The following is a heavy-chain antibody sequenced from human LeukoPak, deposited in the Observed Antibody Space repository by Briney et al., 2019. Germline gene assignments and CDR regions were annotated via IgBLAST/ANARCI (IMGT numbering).Heavy chain of an antibody. D-gene: IGHD3-10*01. CDR2: IYHSGST. V-gene: IGHV4-4*02. CDR3: ARARLGSGSSRGGYYFDY. Sequence: SETLSLTCAVSGGSISSSNWWSWVRQPPGKGLEWIGEIYHSGSTNYNPSLKSRVTISVDKSKNQFSLKLSSVTAADTAVYYCARARLGSGSSRGGYYFDYWAQGTLVTVSS. J-gene: IGHJ4*02. CDR1: GGSISSSNW.